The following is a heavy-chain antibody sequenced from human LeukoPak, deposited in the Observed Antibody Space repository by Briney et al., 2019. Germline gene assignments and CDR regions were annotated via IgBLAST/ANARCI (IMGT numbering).Heavy chain of an antibody. CDR2: IEDNGVRT. V-gene: IGHV3-64*01. D-gene: IGHD6-19*01. CDR3: ARGNRGWAFDI. Sequence: SGGSLRLSCAASGFTFSTYNMHWVRQAPGKGLEYVSTIEDNGVRTYYANSVKGRFTISRDKSKSTLYLQMDSLRAEDMAVYFCARGNRGWAFDIWGQGTLVTVSP. CDR1: GFTFSTYN. J-gene: IGHJ3*02.